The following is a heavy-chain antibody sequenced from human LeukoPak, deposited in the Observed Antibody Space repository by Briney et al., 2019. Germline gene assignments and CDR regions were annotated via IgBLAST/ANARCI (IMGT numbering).Heavy chain of an antibody. CDR1: GYTFTGYY. V-gene: IGHV1-2*02. D-gene: IGHD3-3*01. CDR3: ARQPYYDFWSGYFSDSWFDP. CDR2: INPNSGGT. J-gene: IGHJ5*02. Sequence: ASVKVSCKASGYTFTGYYMHWVRQAPGQGLEWMGWINPNSGGTNYAQKFQGRVTMTRDTSISTAYMELSRLRSDDMAVYYCARQPYYDFWSGYFSDSWFDPWGQGTLVTVSS.